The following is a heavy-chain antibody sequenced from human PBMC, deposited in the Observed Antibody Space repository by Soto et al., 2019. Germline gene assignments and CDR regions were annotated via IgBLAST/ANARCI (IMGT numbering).Heavy chain of an antibody. CDR3: AMYEAEADKDGVYYYYYLDV. CDR2: GSGSGGTT. V-gene: IGHV3-23*01. J-gene: IGHJ6*03. CDR1: GFTFNNYA. Sequence: GGSLRLSCAASGFTFNNYAMSWLRQAPGEGLAWVSTGSGSGGTTYYTDSVKGRFTIYRDTSKNTLYLQMNSLRAEDTALYYCAMYEAEADKDGVYYYYYLDVWGKGTTVTVSS. D-gene: IGHD6-13*01.